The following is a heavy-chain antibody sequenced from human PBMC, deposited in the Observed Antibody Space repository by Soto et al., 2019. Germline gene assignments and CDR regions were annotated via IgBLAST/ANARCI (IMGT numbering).Heavy chain of an antibody. D-gene: IGHD6-19*01. J-gene: IGHJ4*02. CDR2: FNPNSGDP. CDR1: GYIFTAYS. V-gene: IGHV1-2*02. CDR3: AREASAVISLDY. Sequence: ASVKVSCKASGYIFTAYSMHWVRQAPGQGLEWVGWFNPNSGDPIYAQKFQGRVTLTGDTSISTAYMELYSLTSDDTAVYYCAREASAVISLDYWGKGTRVT.